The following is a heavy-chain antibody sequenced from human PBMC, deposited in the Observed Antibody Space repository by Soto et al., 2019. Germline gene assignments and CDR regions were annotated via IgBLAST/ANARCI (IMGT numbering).Heavy chain of an antibody. J-gene: IGHJ6*02. V-gene: IGHV3-30-3*01. CDR3: ARAGFWSGLFVLGYGMDV. D-gene: IGHD3-3*01. Sequence: GGSLRLSCAASGFTFSSYAMHWVRQAPGKGLEWVAVISYDGSNKYYADSVKGRFTISRDNSKNTLYLQMNSLRAEDTAVYYCARAGFWSGLFVLGYGMDVWGQGTTVTVSS. CDR2: ISYDGSNK. CDR1: GFTFSSYA.